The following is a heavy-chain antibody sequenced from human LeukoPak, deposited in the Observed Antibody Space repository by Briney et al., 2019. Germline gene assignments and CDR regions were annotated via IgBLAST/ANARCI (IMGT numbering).Heavy chain of an antibody. CDR3: AKLKVAVSGSSY. Sequence: GGSLSLSCAASGFTFSSYGMSWVRQAPGKGLEWVSSITTTGDSTNYADSVKGRFTISRDNSKNTLYLQMSSLRAEDTAIYYCAKLKVAVSGSSYSGRGTLVTVSS. V-gene: IGHV3-23*01. J-gene: IGHJ4*02. D-gene: IGHD6-19*01. CDR2: ITTTGDST. CDR1: GFTFSSYG.